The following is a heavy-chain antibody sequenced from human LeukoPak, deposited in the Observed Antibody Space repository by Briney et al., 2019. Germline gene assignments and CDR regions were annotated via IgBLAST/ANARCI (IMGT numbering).Heavy chain of an antibody. CDR3: ANSRDGYNIDY. D-gene: IGHD5-24*01. V-gene: IGHV3-9*01. J-gene: IGHJ4*02. CDR2: ISWNSGSI. Sequence: PGGSLRLSCAASGFTFDNYAMNWVRQVPGKGLEWISLISWNSGSIGYADSVKGRFTISRDNAKNSLYLQMNSLRAEDTALYYCANSRDGYNIDYWGQGTLVTVSS. CDR1: GFTFDNYA.